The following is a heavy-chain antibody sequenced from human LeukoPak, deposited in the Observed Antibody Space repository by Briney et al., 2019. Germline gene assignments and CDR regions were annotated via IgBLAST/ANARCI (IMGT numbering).Heavy chain of an antibody. CDR3: ARLAPAMVEDY. D-gene: IGHD5-18*01. J-gene: IGHJ4*02. V-gene: IGHV5-51*01. CDR1: GSRFSTSW. CDR2: IYPGDSDT. Sequence: GESLQISCEGSGSRFSTSWIGWVRQMPEKGLEWMGIIYPGDSDTRYSPSFQGQVTISADKSISTAYLQWSSLKASDTAMYYCARLAPAMVEDYWGQGTLVTVSS.